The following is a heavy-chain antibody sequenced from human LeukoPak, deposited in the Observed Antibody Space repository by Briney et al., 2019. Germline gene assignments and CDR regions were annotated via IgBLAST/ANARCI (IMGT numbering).Heavy chain of an antibody. CDR1: GYTSTSYA. J-gene: IGHJ5*02. Sequence: ASVKVSCKASGYTSTSYAMNWVRQAPGQGLEWMGWINTNTGNPTYAQGFTGRFVFSLDTSVSTAYLQISSLKAEDTAVYYCVRDRYDSSGYSYNWFDPWGQGTLVTVSS. CDR3: VRDRYDSSGYSYNWFDP. V-gene: IGHV7-4-1*02. D-gene: IGHD3-22*01. CDR2: INTNTGNP.